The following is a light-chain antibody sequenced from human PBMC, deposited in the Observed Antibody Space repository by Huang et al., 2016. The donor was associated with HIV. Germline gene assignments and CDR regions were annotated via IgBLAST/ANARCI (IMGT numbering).Light chain of an antibody. V-gene: IGKV2-28*01. CDR2: LGS. J-gene: IGKJ4*01. Sequence: DIVMTQSPLSLPVTPGEPASISCRSSQSLLHSNGYNYLDWYLQKPGQSPQLLIYLGSNRASGGPDRCRGSGSGTDFTLKISRVEAEDVGVYYCMQALQTPRLTFGGGTKVEIK. CDR1: QSLLHSNGYNY. CDR3: MQALQTPRLT.